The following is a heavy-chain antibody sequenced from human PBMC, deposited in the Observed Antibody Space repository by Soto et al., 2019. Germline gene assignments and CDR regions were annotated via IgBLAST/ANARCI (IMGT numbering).Heavy chain of an antibody. D-gene: IGHD3-10*01. J-gene: IGHJ6*02. Sequence: ASVKVSCKASGGTFSSYAISWVRQAPGQGLEWMGGIIPIFGTANYAQKFQGRVTITADKSTSTAYMELSSLRSEDTAVYYCASAGYGSGSYYNPDYYYYYYYGMDVWGQGTTVTVSS. CDR2: IIPIFGTA. CDR3: ASAGYGSGSYYNPDYYYYYYYGMDV. V-gene: IGHV1-69*06. CDR1: GGTFSSYA.